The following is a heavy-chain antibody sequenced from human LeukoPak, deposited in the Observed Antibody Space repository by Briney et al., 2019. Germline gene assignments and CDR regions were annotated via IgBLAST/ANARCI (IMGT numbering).Heavy chain of an antibody. CDR3: ARDYDGSGSLDY. CDR2: IYYSGST. Sequence: PSETLSLTCTVSGGSISSYYWSWIRQPPGKGLEWIGYIYYSGSTNYNPSLKSRVTISVDTSKNQLSLKLSSVTAADTAVYYCARDYDGSGSLDYWGQGTLVTVSS. D-gene: IGHD3-10*01. J-gene: IGHJ4*02. CDR1: GGSISSYY. V-gene: IGHV4-59*12.